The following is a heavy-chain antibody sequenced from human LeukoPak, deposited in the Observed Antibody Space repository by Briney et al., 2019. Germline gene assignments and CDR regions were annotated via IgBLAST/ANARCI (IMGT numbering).Heavy chain of an antibody. Sequence: PSETLSLTCAVYGGSFSGYYWSWIRQPPGKGLEWIGEINHSGSTYYNPSLKSRVTISVDTSKNQFSLKLSSVTAADTAVYYCAGGGKNWNDVGSLDYWGQGTLVTVSS. J-gene: IGHJ4*02. CDR3: AGGGKNWNDVGSLDY. D-gene: IGHD1-1*01. V-gene: IGHV4-34*09. CDR2: INHSGST. CDR1: GGSFSGYY.